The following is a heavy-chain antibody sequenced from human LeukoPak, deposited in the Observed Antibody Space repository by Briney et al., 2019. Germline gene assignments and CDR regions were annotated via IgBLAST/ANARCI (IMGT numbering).Heavy chain of an antibody. J-gene: IGHJ6*02. CDR2: IKSDGSN. Sequence: GGSLRLSCAASGFTFSSYWMHWVRQAPGKGLVWVSRIKSDGSNYYADSVEGRFTIFRDNAKNTLYLQMNSLRAEDTAVYYCARGMSGYYGMDVWGQGTTVTVSS. CDR1: GFTFSSYW. CDR3: ARGMSGYYGMDV. V-gene: IGHV3-74*01.